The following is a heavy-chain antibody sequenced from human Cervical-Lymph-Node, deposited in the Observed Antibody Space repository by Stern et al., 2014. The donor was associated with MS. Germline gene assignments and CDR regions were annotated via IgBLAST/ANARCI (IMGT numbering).Heavy chain of an antibody. V-gene: IGHV3-33*01. CDR2: IWNDGSNK. Sequence: QVQLVESGGGVVQPGRSLRLSCAASGFTFSSYGMHWVRQAPGKGLEWGAVIWNDGSNKYYADSVKGRFTISRDNSKNTLYLQMNSLRAEDTAVYYCAREGPYNWNYGAAVGLDYWGQGTLVTVSS. CDR3: AREGPYNWNYGAAVGLDY. D-gene: IGHD1-7*01. CDR1: GFTFSSYG. J-gene: IGHJ4*02.